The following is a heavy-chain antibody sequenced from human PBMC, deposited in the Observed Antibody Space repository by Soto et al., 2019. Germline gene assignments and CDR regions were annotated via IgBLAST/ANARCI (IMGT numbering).Heavy chain of an antibody. Sequence: AASVKVSCKASGGTFSSYAISWVRQAPGQGLEWMGGIIPIFGTANYAQKFQGRVTITADKSTSTAYMELSSLRSEDTAVYYCAARKDIVVVPAVNMGYYYGMDVWGQGTTVTVSS. D-gene: IGHD2-2*01. CDR3: AARKDIVVVPAVNMGYYYGMDV. V-gene: IGHV1-69*06. CDR2: IIPIFGTA. J-gene: IGHJ6*02. CDR1: GGTFSSYA.